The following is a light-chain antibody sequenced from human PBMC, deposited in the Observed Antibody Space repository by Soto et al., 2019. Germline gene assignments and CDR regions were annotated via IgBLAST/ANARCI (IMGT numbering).Light chain of an antibody. Sequence: QSVLTQPASVAGAAGRRGTISCTGTSSDIGAGDDVRWYQHHPGTAPKLLIYDDNNRPSGVPHRFSGSNSGTSASLAIPGLQAEDEADYYCQSYTTRLTGYVFGPGTKVTVL. V-gene: IGLV1-40*01. CDR1: SSDIGAGDD. J-gene: IGLJ1*01. CDR3: QSYTTRLTGYV. CDR2: DDN.